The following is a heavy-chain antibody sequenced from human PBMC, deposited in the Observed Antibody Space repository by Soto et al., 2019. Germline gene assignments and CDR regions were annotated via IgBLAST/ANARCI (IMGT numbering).Heavy chain of an antibody. CDR1: GFTFSNAW. J-gene: IGHJ4*01. V-gene: IGHV3-15*07. CDR2: IKSKTDGGTT. D-gene: IGHD3-22*01. Sequence: GGSLRLSCAASGFTFSNAWINWVRQAPGKGLEWVGRIKSKTDGGTTDFAAPVKGRFAISRDDSKNMVYLQMNSLKAEYTGIYYFTTDSYSTMIVVRIDYWGQGTLVTVSS. CDR3: TTDSYSTMIVVRIDY.